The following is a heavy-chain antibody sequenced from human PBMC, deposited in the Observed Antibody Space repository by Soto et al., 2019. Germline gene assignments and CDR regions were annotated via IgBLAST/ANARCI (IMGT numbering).Heavy chain of an antibody. CDR2: IYYSGTT. V-gene: IGHV4-30-4*01. Sequence: QVQLQESGPGLVKPSQTLSLTCTVSGGSISSGDYYWTWIRQPPGKGLEWIGYIYYSGTTYFNPSRKSRLTLSVDTSKNQFSLKLSSVTAADTAVYYCARAGGCGGECLIYWGQGTLVTVSS. CDR1: GGSISSGDYY. CDR3: ARAGGCGGECLIY. J-gene: IGHJ4*02. D-gene: IGHD2-21*01.